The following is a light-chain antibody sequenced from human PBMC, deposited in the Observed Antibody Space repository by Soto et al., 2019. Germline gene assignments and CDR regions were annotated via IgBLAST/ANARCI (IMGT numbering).Light chain of an antibody. V-gene: IGKV3-11*01. CDR3: QQRNIWPPVT. J-gene: IGKJ5*01. CDR2: GAF. CDR1: PSVTNN. Sequence: EIVLTQSPATLSLSPGERATLSCRASPSVTNNLAWYQQKPGQAPRLLIYGAFNRATGIPARFSGSGSGTDFTLTISSLEPEDFAVYYCQQRNIWPPVTFGQGTRLESK.